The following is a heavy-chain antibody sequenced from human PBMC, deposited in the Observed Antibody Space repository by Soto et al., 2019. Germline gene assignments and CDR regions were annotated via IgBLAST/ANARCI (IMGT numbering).Heavy chain of an antibody. CDR2: MNPNSGDT. CDR3: ARGRGSXDXXFXYYYMDV. V-gene: IGHV1-8*01. CDR1: FTSFD. Sequence: QVQLVQSGAEVKKPGASVKVSCAFTSFDINWVRQAAGQGLEWMAWMNPNSGDTRYAQKLQGRVTMTRDTXXXTXXMELNNLRSEDTAVYYCARGRGSXDXXFXYYYMDVWDQGTTVTVSS. D-gene: IGHD2-21*02. J-gene: IGHJ6*02.